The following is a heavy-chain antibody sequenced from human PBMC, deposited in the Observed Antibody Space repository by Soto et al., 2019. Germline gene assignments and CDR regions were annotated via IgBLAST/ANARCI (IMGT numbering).Heavy chain of an antibody. D-gene: IGHD3-10*01. V-gene: IGHV3-53*04. CDR1: GFTVSSNY. J-gene: IGHJ4*02. CDR3: ARGPGGGFVDY. Sequence: EVQLVESGGGLVQPGGSLRLSCAASGFTVSSNYMSWVRQAPGKGLEWVSVIYSGGSTYYADSVKGRFTISRHNSKNTQYIQMNSLRAEDTAVYYCARGPGGGFVDYWGQGTLVTVSS. CDR2: IYSGGST.